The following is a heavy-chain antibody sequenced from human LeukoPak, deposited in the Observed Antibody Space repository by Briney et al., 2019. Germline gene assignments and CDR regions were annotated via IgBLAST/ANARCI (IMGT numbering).Heavy chain of an antibody. V-gene: IGHV4-59*01. CDR1: GDSINNYF. CDR3: ASLGGYYESSNSSQLDAFDI. D-gene: IGHD3-22*01. Sequence: PSETLSLTCNVSGDSINNYFWSWLRQPPGKGLEWLGYVHYSGSSNYNPSLKSRVIISIDTSENQFSLKLRSVTAADTAVYYCASLGGYYESSNSSQLDAFDIWGQGTTVTVSS. CDR2: VHYSGSS. J-gene: IGHJ3*02.